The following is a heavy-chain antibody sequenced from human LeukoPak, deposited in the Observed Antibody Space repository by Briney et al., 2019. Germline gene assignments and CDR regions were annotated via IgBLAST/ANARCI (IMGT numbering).Heavy chain of an antibody. CDR1: GGSISSYY. J-gene: IGHJ2*01. Sequence: SETLSLTCTVSGGSISSYYWSWIRQPPGKGLEWIGYISYSGSTNFNPSLKSRVTISVDTSKNQFSLKLSSVTAADTAVYYWARAPFRSEFTDWYFDLWGRGTVVTVSS. CDR3: ARAPFRSEFTDWYFDL. D-gene: IGHD3-10*01. V-gene: IGHV4-59*01. CDR2: ISYSGST.